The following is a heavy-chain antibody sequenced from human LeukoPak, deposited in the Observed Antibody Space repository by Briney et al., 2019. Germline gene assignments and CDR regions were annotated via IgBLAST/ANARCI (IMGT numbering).Heavy chain of an antibody. V-gene: IGHV4-59*01. CDR3: ARGRKRWLQFGYYYGMDV. CDR1: GGPISSYY. CDR2: IYYSGST. Sequence: SETLSLTCTVSGGPISSYYWSWIRQPPGKGLEWIGYIYYSGSTNYNPSLKSRVTISVDTSKNQFPLKLSSVTAADTAVYYCARGRKRWLQFGYYYGMDVWGQGTTVTVSS. D-gene: IGHD5-24*01. J-gene: IGHJ6*02.